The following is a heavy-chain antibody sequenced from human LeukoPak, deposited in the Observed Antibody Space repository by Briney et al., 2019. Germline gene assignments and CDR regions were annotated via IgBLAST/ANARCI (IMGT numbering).Heavy chain of an antibody. CDR3: ARERDDSGWSGFNY. CDR1: GGSLSGYY. Sequence: SETLSLTCSVSGGSLSGYYWNWIRQPQGKGLEWIGYIHYSGSTNYNPSLKSRVTMSVDTSKNQFSLKVTSVTAADTAVYYCARERDDSGWSGFNYWGPGTLVTVSS. V-gene: IGHV4-59*13. D-gene: IGHD6-19*01. CDR2: IHYSGST. J-gene: IGHJ4*02.